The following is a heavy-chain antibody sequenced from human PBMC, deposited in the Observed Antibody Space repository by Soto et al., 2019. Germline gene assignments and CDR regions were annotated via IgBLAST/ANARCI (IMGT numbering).Heavy chain of an antibody. Sequence: SETLSLTCAVYGGCFSGYYWSWIRQPPGKGLEWIGEINHSGSNNYNPSLKSRVTISVDTSKNRFSQKMSSETSADTAVYYCARGASELQHWGQGTRVTVYS. V-gene: IGHV4-34*01. CDR3: ARGASELQH. CDR1: GGCFSGYY. D-gene: IGHD1-7*01. J-gene: IGHJ4*02. CDR2: INHSGSN.